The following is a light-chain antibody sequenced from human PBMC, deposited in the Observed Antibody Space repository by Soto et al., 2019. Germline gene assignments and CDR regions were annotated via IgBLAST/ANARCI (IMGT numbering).Light chain of an antibody. CDR1: SSDVGRYNY. CDR2: DVS. CDR3: SSYTSAGTLVV. J-gene: IGLJ2*01. V-gene: IGLV2-14*01. Sequence: QSALTQPASVSGSPGQSITISCTGTSSDVGRYNYVSWYQQHPGKAPKLMIYDVSNRPSGVSDRVSASKSGNTASLTISGLQAEDEADYYCSSYTSAGTLVVFGGGTKLTVL.